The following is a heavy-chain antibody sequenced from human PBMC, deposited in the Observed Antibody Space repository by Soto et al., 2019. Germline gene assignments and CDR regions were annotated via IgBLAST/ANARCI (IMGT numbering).Heavy chain of an antibody. J-gene: IGHJ3*02. V-gene: IGHV4-61*01. CDR3: ARGSIGDAFDI. CDR1: GGYVSSGSYY. D-gene: IGHD2-21*01. Sequence: QVQLQESGPGRVKPSETLSITCTVSGGYVSSGSYYWSWIRQPPGKGLEWIGYIYYSGSTNYNPSLTSRVTISVDTSKNQFSLKLSSVTAADTAVYYCARGSIGDAFDIWGQGTMVTVSS. CDR2: IYYSGST.